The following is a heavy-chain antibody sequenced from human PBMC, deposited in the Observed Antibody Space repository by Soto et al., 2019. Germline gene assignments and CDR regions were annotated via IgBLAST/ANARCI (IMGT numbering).Heavy chain of an antibody. Sequence: EVQLVESGGGLVKPGGSLRLSCAASGFTFSNAWMNWVRQAPGKGLEWVGRIKSKTDGGTTDYAAPVKGRFTISRDDSKNTLYLQMNSLKTEDTAVYYCTTDRLGQLVPWGYYGMDVWGQGTTVTVSS. J-gene: IGHJ6*02. CDR1: GFTFSNAW. V-gene: IGHV3-15*07. D-gene: IGHD6-13*01. CDR3: TTDRLGQLVPWGYYGMDV. CDR2: IKSKTDGGTT.